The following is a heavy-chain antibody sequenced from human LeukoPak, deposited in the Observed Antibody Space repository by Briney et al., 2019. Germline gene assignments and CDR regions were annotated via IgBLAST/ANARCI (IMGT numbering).Heavy chain of an antibody. CDR1: GFTFSSYA. J-gene: IGHJ4*02. V-gene: IGHV3-23*01. CDR3: AKDLYDFRDSILDY. D-gene: IGHD3-16*01. CDR2: ISGSGGST. Sequence: GGSLRLSCAASGFTFSSYAMSWVRQAPGKGLEWISAISGSGGSTYYADSVKGRFTISRDNSKNTLYLQMNSLRAEDTATYYCAKDLYDFRDSILDYWGQGTLVTVPS.